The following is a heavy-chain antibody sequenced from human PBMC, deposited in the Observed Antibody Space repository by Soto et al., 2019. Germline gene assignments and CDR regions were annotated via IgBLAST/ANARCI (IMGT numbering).Heavy chain of an antibody. D-gene: IGHD5-12*01. CDR2: ISSSSSYI. CDR3: AREEYSGYDFDAFDI. CDR1: GFTFSSYS. V-gene: IGHV3-21*01. Sequence: GGSLRLSCAASGFTFSSYSMNWVRQAPGKGLEWVSSISSSSSYIYYADSVKGRFTISRDNAKNSLYLQMNSLRAEDTAVYYCAREEYSGYDFDAFDIWCQGTMLTRSS. J-gene: IGHJ3*02.